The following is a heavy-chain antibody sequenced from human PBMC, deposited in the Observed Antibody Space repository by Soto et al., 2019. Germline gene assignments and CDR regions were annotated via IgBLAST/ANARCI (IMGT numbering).Heavy chain of an antibody. CDR1: NGSIGSYY. V-gene: IGHV4-59*01. CDR2: IYYSGST. Sequence: PSETLSLTCTISNGSIGSYYWTWIRQPPGKGLEWIGHIYYSGSTNYNPSLKSRLTLSLDTSKNQLSLKLTSVTAADTAVYYCARVGRLITAAGLLDAWGQGTLVTVSS. J-gene: IGHJ5*02. D-gene: IGHD6-13*01. CDR3: ARVGRLITAAGLLDA.